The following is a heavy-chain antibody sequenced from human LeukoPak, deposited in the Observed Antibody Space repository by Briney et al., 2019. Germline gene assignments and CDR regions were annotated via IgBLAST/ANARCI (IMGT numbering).Heavy chain of an antibody. Sequence: SETLSLTCTVSGGSVSSGSYYWSWIRQPPGKGLEWIGYIYYSGSTNYNPSLKSRVTISVDTSKNQSSLKLSSVTAADTAVYYCARAELGYCSGGSCYPHLFDYWGQGTLVTVSS. CDR2: IYYSGST. D-gene: IGHD2-15*01. CDR3: ARAELGYCSGGSCYPHLFDY. CDR1: GGSVSSGSYY. J-gene: IGHJ4*02. V-gene: IGHV4-61*01.